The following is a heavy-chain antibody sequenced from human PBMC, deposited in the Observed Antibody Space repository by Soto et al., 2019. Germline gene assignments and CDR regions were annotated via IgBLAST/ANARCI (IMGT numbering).Heavy chain of an antibody. J-gene: IGHJ4*02. CDR1: GFTFSTYP. CDR3: ARVLLKPGWYFDY. CDR2: ISGSGGTA. D-gene: IGHD1-20*01. Sequence: EVQVSESGGGLVQPGGSLRLSCVASGFTFSTYPMTWVRQVPGKGLEWVSGISGSGGTAYYADSVKGRFTISRDNSKNRLYLQRDSLRAEDTEVYYCARVLLKPGWYFDYWGKGTLVTVSS. V-gene: IGHV3-23*01.